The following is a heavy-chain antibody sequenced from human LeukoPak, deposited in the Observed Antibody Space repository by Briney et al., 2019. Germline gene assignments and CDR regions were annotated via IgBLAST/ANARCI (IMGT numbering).Heavy chain of an antibody. CDR2: INHSGST. CDR1: GGSFRGYY. D-gene: IGHD2-2*01. V-gene: IGHV4-34*01. J-gene: IGHJ4*02. CDR3: ARDELGYCSSTSCSHFDY. Sequence: SETLSLTCAVYGGSFRGYYWSWIRQPPGKGLEWIGEINHSGSTNYNPSLKSRVTISVDTSKNQFSLKLSSVTAADTAVYCCARDELGYCSSTSCSHFDYWGQGTLVTVSS.